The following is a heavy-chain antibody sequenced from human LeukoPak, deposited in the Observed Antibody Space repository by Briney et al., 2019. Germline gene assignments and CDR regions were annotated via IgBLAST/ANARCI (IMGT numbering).Heavy chain of an antibody. CDR2: INPNSGNT. CDR3: ARRPSFPTYYYMDV. J-gene: IGHJ6*03. CDR1: GYTFTGYY. Sequence: ASVKVSCKASGYTFTGYYMHWVRQATGQGLEWMGWINPNSGNTGYAQKFQGRVTMTRNTSISTAYMELSSLRSEDTAVYYCARRPSFPTYYYMDVWGKGTTVTVSS. V-gene: IGHV1-8*02.